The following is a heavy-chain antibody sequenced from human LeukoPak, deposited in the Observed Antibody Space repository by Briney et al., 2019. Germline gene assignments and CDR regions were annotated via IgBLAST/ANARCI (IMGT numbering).Heavy chain of an antibody. J-gene: IGHJ5*02. V-gene: IGHV3-33*06. CDR3: AKDYGDQPSYWFDP. Sequence: PGGSLRLSCAASGFTFSGYGMHWVRQAPGKGLEWVALIWSDGSIQYYADSVKGRFTISRDSSKNTLYLQMNSLRAEDTAVYYCAKDYGDQPSYWFDPWGQGTLVTVSS. D-gene: IGHD4-17*01. CDR2: IWSDGSIQ. CDR1: GFTFSGYG.